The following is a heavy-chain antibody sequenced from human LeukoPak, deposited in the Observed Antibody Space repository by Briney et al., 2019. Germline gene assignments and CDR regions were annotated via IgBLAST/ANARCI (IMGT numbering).Heavy chain of an antibody. CDR1: GFTFSTSW. D-gene: IGHD6-13*01. Sequence: PGGSLRLSCATSGFTFSTSWMHWVRQAPGKGLVWVSRISSDGSTTTYADSVKGRLTISRDNAKNTLYLQMNSLRVEDTAVYYCVRVRSSSWYDYWGQGALVTVSS. J-gene: IGHJ4*02. CDR3: VRVRSSSWYDY. V-gene: IGHV3-74*01. CDR2: ISSDGSTT.